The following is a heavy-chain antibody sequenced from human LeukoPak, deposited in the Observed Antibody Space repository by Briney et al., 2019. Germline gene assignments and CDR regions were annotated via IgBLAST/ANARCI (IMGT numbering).Heavy chain of an antibody. CDR2: IWNDGSKT. Sequence: GGSLRLSCAASGFTFSVYGMHWVRQGPGKGLEWVAYIWNDGSKTFYANSVKGRFTISRDTSANTLYLQMNGLRPEDTAVYHCVRDFLGLPQKYFDSWGQGTLVTVSS. V-gene: IGHV3-30*02. D-gene: IGHD3-16*01. CDR3: VRDFLGLPQKYFDS. CDR1: GFTFSVYG. J-gene: IGHJ4*02.